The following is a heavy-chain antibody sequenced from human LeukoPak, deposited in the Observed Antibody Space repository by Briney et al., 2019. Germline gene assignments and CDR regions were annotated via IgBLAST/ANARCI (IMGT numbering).Heavy chain of an antibody. CDR1: GYTFTSYG. Sequence: ASVKVSCKASGYTFTSYGISWVRQAPGQGLEWMGWTSAYNGNTNYAQKLQGRVTMTTDTSTSTAYMELRSLRSDDTAVYYCARDSESRYSSGWYPGLMDVWGQGTTVTVSS. CDR2: TSAYNGNT. V-gene: IGHV1-18*01. J-gene: IGHJ6*02. D-gene: IGHD6-19*01. CDR3: ARDSESRYSSGWYPGLMDV.